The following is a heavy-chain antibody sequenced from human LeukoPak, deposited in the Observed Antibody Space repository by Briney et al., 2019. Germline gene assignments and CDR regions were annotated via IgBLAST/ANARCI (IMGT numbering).Heavy chain of an antibody. CDR3: ARVPFYDSSGVF. Sequence: SETLSLTCTVSGASISSGDIYWSWIRQPPGKGLEWIGYIYYSGSTYYNPSLKSRVTISSDTSKNQFSLKLSSVTAADTAVYYCARVPFYDSSGVFWGQGALVTVSS. CDR1: GASISSGDIY. J-gene: IGHJ4*02. V-gene: IGHV4-30-4*01. D-gene: IGHD3-22*01. CDR2: IYYSGST.